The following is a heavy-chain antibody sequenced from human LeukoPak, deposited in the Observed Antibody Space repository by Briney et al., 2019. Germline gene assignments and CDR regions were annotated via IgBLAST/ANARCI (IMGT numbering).Heavy chain of an antibody. Sequence: GESLKISCQGSGYSFTSYWIAWVRQMPGKGLEWMGIVYPSDSDVTYSPSFQGQVTISVDKSINTAYLQWSSLRASDTAMYYCARLYGGRDFWGQGTLVTVSS. CDR1: GYSFTSYW. CDR3: ARLYGGRDF. J-gene: IGHJ4*02. V-gene: IGHV5-51*01. D-gene: IGHD4-23*01. CDR2: VYPSDSDV.